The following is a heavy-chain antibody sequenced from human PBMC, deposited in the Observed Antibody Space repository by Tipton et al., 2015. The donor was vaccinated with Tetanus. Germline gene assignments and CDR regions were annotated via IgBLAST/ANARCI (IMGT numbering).Heavy chain of an antibody. V-gene: IGHV4-59*02. Sequence: PSLTCTVSGDSVSGYYWTWIRQPPGKGLQWIGYMYYSGTAHYNPSLKSRVTISIDRSKNQLSLKLTSVTAADTAVYYCARATSTGPAYNWFDPWGQGTLVTVSS. CDR1: GDSVSGYY. J-gene: IGHJ5*02. CDR2: MYYSGTA. D-gene: IGHD2-8*02. CDR3: ARATSTGPAYNWFDP.